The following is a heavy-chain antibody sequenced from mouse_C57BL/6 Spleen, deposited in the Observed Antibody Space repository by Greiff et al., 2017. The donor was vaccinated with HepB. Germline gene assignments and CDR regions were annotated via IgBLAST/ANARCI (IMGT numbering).Heavy chain of an antibody. J-gene: IGHJ3*01. CDR2: IYPRSGNT. D-gene: IGHD2-2*01. CDR1: GYTFTSYG. Sequence: VQLQQSGAELARPGASVKLSCKASGYTFTSYGISWVKQRTGQGLEWIGEIYPRSGNTYYNETFKGKATLTADKSSSTAYMELRSLTSEDSAVYFCAREEGYDWFAYWGQGTLVTVSA. V-gene: IGHV1-81*01. CDR3: AREEGYDWFAY.